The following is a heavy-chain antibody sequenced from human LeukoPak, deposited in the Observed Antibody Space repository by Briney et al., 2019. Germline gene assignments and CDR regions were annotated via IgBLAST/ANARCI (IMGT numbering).Heavy chain of an antibody. CDR3: AKDLHYFQSDY. CDR1: GFTFSNYW. CDR2: IKQDGSEK. V-gene: IGHV3-7*01. D-gene: IGHD3-10*01. J-gene: IGHJ4*02. Sequence: PGGSLRLSCAASGFTFSNYWMIWVRQAPGKGLEWVASIKQDGSEKQYVGSVRGRFTTSRDNAKNVLDLQMNSLTAEDTAVYYCAKDLHYFQSDYWGQGTLVTVSS.